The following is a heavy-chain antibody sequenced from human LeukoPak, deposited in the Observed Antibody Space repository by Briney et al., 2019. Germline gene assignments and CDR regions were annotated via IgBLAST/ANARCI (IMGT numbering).Heavy chain of an antibody. V-gene: IGHV2-5*01. CDR2: ISWNDDK. J-gene: IGHJ4*02. CDR1: GFSLSSRGVG. Sequence: SGPTLVKPTQTLTLTCTVSGFSLSSRGVGVGWIRQPPGQALEWLAFISWNDDKHYSPSLESRLSITRDTSKNQVVLTMTNMDPVDTATYYCAHSSYTTAWYNFDYCGQGTLVTVSS. D-gene: IGHD2/OR15-2a*01. CDR3: AHSSYTTAWYNFDY.